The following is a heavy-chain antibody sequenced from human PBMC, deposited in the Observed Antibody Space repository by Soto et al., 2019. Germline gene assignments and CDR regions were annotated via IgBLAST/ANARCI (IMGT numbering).Heavy chain of an antibody. D-gene: IGHD1-26*01. CDR3: ARGLLSGAYPAP. J-gene: IGHJ5*02. CDR1: GYTFTSYD. CDR2: MNPNSGNT. Sequence: ASVKVSCKASGYTFTSYDINWVRQATGQGLEWMGWMNPNSGNTGYTQKFQGRVTMTRNTSISTAYMELSSLRSEDTAVYYCARGLLSGAYPAPWGQGTLVTVSS. V-gene: IGHV1-8*01.